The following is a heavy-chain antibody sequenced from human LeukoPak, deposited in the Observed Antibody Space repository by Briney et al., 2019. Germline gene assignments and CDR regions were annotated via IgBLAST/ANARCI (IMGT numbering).Heavy chain of an antibody. D-gene: IGHD3-22*01. CDR2: IYSGGST. CDR3: ARWTYYYDSSGFDY. Sequence: GGSLRLSCAASGFTFSSYAMSWVRQAPGKGLERVSVIYSGGSTYYADSVKGRFTISRDNSKNTLYLQMNSLRAEDTAVYYCARWTYYYDSSGFDYWGQGTLVTVSS. V-gene: IGHV3-53*01. CDR1: GFTFSSYA. J-gene: IGHJ4*02.